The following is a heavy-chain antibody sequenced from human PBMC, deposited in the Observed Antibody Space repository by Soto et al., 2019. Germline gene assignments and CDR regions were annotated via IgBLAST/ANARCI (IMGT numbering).Heavy chain of an antibody. CDR3: ARGDTRYYYGMDV. J-gene: IGHJ6*02. CDR1: GGSISSGDYY. CDR2: IYYSGST. D-gene: IGHD5-18*01. Sequence: SSETLSLTCTVSGGSISSGDYYWSWIRQPPGKGLEWIGYIYYSGSTYYNPSLKSRVTISVDTSKNQFSLKLSSVTAADTAVYYCARGDTRYYYGMDVWGQGTTVTVSS. V-gene: IGHV4-30-4*01.